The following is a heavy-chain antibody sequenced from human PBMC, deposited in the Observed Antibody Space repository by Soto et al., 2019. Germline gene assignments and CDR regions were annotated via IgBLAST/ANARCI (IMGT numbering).Heavy chain of an antibody. V-gene: IGHV4-30-2*01. D-gene: IGHD4-17*01. Sequence: SETLSLTCAVSGGSISRGGYSWSWIRQPPGKGLEWIGYIYHSGSTYYNPSLKSRVTISVDRSKNQFSLKLSSVTAADTAVYYCARGVPVRFDYWGQGTLLTVSS. CDR2: IYHSGST. CDR1: GGSISRGGYS. CDR3: ARGVPVRFDY. J-gene: IGHJ4*02.